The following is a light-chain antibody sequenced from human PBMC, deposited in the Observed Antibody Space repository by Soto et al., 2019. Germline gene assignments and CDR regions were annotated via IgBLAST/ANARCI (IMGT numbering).Light chain of an antibody. CDR1: QSVRSNC. CDR2: GTS. J-gene: IGKJ5*01. CDR3: QQHNQWPIT. V-gene: IGKV3D-20*02. Sequence: EIVLTQSPGTLSLSPGERATLSCRASQSVRSNCLAWYQHKPGQAPRLLIYGTSSRATDIPDRFTGSGSGTEFTLTINSLQSEDSAVYYCQQHNQWPITFGQGTRLEI.